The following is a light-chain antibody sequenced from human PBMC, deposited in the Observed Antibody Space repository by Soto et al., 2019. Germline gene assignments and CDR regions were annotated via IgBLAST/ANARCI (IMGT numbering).Light chain of an antibody. CDR3: QQYGSSLFT. J-gene: IGKJ3*01. CDR2: GAS. V-gene: IGKV3-20*01. Sequence: EIVLTQSPGTLSLSPGEGATLSCRASQSVSSSYLAWYQQKPGQAPRLLIYGASSRATAIPDRFSGSGSGTEFTLTISRLEPEDFAVYYCQQYGSSLFTFGPGTKVDIK. CDR1: QSVSSSY.